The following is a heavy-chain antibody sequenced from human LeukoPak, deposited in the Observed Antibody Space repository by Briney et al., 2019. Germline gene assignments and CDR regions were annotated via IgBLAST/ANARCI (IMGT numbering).Heavy chain of an antibody. CDR2: INPKNGGT. D-gene: IGHD4-23*01. CDR3: ARDGYGGNSFDY. V-gene: IGHV1-2*02. CDR1: GYTFPGHH. J-gene: IGHJ4*02. Sequence: ASVKVSCKASGYTFPGHHIHWVRQAPGQGLEWMGWINPKNGGTNYAQKFQGRVTMSRDTSINTAFMELSRLNSDDTAVYFCARDGYGGNSFDYWGQGTLVTVSS.